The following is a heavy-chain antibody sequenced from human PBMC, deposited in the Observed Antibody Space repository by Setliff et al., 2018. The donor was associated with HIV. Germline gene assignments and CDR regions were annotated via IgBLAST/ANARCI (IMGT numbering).Heavy chain of an antibody. D-gene: IGHD2-21*02. CDR3: ARGDFYCGTDCYWSSFDY. CDR1: GGSISSSSYY. CDR2: IYYSGST. V-gene: IGHV4-39*07. Sequence: PSETLSLTCTVSGGSISSSSYYWGWIRQPPGKGLEWIGNIYYSGSTYYNPSLKCRVTISVETSKNHFYMRLSSVTAEDTAVYYCARGDFYCGTDCYWSSFDYCGQGILVTVSS. J-gene: IGHJ4*02.